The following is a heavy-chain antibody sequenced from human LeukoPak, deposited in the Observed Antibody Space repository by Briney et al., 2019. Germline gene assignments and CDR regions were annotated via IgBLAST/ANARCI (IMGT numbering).Heavy chain of an antibody. CDR1: GFTFSTYG. V-gene: IGHV3-30*18. CDR3: AKDMRRFGELDYDY. D-gene: IGHD3-10*01. Sequence: GGSLRLSCAASGFTFSTYGMHWVRQAPGKGLEWVAVISYDGSKEYYADSVKGRFTISRDNSKNSLYLQMSSLRTEDTALYYCAKDMRRFGELDYDYWGQGTLVTVSS. J-gene: IGHJ4*02. CDR2: ISYDGSKE.